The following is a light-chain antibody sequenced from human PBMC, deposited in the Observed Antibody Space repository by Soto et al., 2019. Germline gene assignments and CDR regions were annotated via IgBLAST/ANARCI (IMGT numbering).Light chain of an antibody. CDR3: QQWIRWT. J-gene: IGKJ1*01. V-gene: IGKV3-15*01. CDR1: ESVGTN. CDR2: GAS. Sequence: EIVMTQSPATLSVSPGDRATLSCRASESVGTNVAWFQQRPGQAPRLLTYGASTRVAGIPARFSGSGSETEFTLTISSLQSGDFAIYHCQQWIRWTFGQGTRLELK.